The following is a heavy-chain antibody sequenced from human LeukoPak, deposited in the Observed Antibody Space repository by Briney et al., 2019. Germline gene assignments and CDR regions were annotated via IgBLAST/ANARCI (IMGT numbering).Heavy chain of an antibody. J-gene: IGHJ6*02. V-gene: IGHV1-18*01. CDR3: ARDPYCSSTSCYGEVGYYYYGMDV. CDR1: GYTFTSYG. D-gene: IGHD2-2*01. Sequence: ASVKVSCKASGYTFTSYGISWVRQAPGQGLEWMGWISAYNGNTNYAQKLQGRVTMTTDTSTSTAYMELRSLRSDDTAVYYCARDPYCSSTSCYGEVGYYYYGMDVWGQGTTITVSS. CDR2: ISAYNGNT.